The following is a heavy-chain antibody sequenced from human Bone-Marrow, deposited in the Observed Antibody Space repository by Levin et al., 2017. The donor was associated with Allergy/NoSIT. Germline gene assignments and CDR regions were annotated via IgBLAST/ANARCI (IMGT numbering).Heavy chain of an antibody. CDR2: IFPGDSHT. J-gene: IGHJ4*02. V-gene: IGHV5-51*01. CDR3: ARLIADRLFDF. Sequence: ASVKVSCWGSGYTFTDYWIGWVRQMPGKGLEWMGIIFPGDSHTKYSPSFQGQVTISVDKSISTAYLQWSSLKASDTAMYFCARLIADRLFDFWGQGALVAVSS. D-gene: IGHD2-15*01. CDR1: GYTFTDYW.